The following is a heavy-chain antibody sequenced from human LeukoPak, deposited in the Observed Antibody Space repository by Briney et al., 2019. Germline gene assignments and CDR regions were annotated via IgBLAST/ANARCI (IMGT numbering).Heavy chain of an antibody. CDR2: IRYDGSNK. J-gene: IGHJ5*02. D-gene: IGHD6-13*01. CDR1: GFTFSSYG. V-gene: IGHV3-30*02. CDR3: AGISSSWRNWFDP. Sequence: PGGSLRLSCAASGFTFSSYGMHWVRQAPGKGLEWVAFIRYDGSNKYYADSVKGRFTISRDNSKNTLYLQMNSLRAEDTAVYYCAGISSSWRNWFDPWGQGTLVTVSS.